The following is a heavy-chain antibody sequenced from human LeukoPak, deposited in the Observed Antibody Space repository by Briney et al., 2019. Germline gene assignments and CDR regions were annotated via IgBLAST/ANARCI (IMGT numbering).Heavy chain of an antibody. D-gene: IGHD3-10*01. Sequence: ASVKVSCKASGYTFTSYDINWVRQATGQGLEWMGWMNPNSGNTGYAQKFQGRVTMTRNTSISTAYMELSSLRAEDTALYYCAKDPHQLSRGVLQYNNWFDPWGQGTLVTVSS. J-gene: IGHJ5*02. V-gene: IGHV1-8*01. CDR2: MNPNSGNT. CDR3: AKDPHQLSRGVLQYNNWFDP. CDR1: GYTFTSYD.